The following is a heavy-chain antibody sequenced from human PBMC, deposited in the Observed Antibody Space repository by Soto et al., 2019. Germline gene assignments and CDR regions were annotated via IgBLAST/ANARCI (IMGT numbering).Heavy chain of an antibody. CDR3: ARSTIRPYSSSLGEDYYYGMDV. D-gene: IGHD6-6*01. CDR2: INPSGGCT. CDR1: GYTFTSYY. V-gene: IGHV1-46*01. Sequence: QVQLLQSGAEVKKPGASVKVSCKASGYTFTSYYMHWVRQAPGQGLEWMGIINPSGGCTSYAQKFQGRVTMTRDTSTSTVYMELSSLRSEDTAVYYCARSTIRPYSSSLGEDYYYGMDVWGQGTTVTVSS. J-gene: IGHJ6*02.